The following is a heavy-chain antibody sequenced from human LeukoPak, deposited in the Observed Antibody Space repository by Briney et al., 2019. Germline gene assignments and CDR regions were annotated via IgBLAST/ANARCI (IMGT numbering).Heavy chain of an antibody. CDR3: ARHCGSNSCYSGWFDP. Sequence: GGSLRLSCTGSGFTFSSHWMSWVRQAPGRGLEWVANIKEDGSETYYLDSVKGRFTISRDNAKNSLYLQMNNLSAEDTAVYFCARHCGSNSCYSGWFDPWGQGTLVTVSS. CDR2: IKEDGSET. V-gene: IGHV3-7*01. J-gene: IGHJ5*02. D-gene: IGHD2-2*01. CDR1: GFTFSSHW.